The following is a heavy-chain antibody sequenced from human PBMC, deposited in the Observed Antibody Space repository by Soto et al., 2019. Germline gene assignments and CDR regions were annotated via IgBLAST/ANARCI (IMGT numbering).Heavy chain of an antibody. CDR3: ARDDFGDLWRSPDV. Sequence: QVQLMQSGAEVKKSGASVKVSCKASGYTFINYGIIWVRQAPGQGLEWMGWITDYNGSTKYARKFQARVTMTTDTSTSTAYMELRSLRSDDTAVYFCARDDFGDLWRSPDVWGQGTMVTVSS. V-gene: IGHV1-18*04. D-gene: IGHD4-17*01. CDR1: GYTFINYG. CDR2: ITDYNGST. J-gene: IGHJ3*01.